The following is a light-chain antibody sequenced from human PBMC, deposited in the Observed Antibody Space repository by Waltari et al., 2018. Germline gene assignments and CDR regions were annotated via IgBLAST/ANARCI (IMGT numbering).Light chain of an antibody. V-gene: IGKV1-5*03. Sequence: DTQMTQSPSTLSASVGDTVTITCRASLSIGPWFAWYQQKPGKAPKLLIYRASILQGGVPSRCSGSGSVTDFTLTISGLQPDDFATYYCQQYNSYWTFGQGTKVE. CDR3: QQYNSYWT. J-gene: IGKJ1*01. CDR2: RAS. CDR1: LSIGPW.